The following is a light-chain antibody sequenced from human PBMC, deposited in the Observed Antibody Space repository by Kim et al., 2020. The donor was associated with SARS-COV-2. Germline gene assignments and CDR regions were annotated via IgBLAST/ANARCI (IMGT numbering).Light chain of an antibody. V-gene: IGLV3-1*01. J-gene: IGLJ1*01. CDR3: QAWDSSTYNYV. Sequence: SYELTQPPSVSVSPGQTASITCSGDKLGDKYACWYQQKPGQSPVLVIYQDSKRPSGIPERFSGSNSGNTATLTISGTQAMDEADNYCQAWDSSTYNYVFG. CDR1: KLGDKY. CDR2: QDS.